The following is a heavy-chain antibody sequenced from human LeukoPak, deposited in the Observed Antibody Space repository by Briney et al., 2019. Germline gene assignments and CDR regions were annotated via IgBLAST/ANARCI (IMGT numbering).Heavy chain of an antibody. J-gene: IGHJ4*02. Sequence: PGGSLGLSCAASGFTFDEYGMSWVRQAPGKGLEWVSSINWDGGSTAYADSVEGRFTISRDNAKNSLHLQMKSLRAEDTALYYCARDSFSGSSLDYWGQGTLVTVSS. D-gene: IGHD1-26*01. CDR3: ARDSFSGSSLDY. CDR1: GFTFDEYG. V-gene: IGHV3-20*04. CDR2: INWDGGST.